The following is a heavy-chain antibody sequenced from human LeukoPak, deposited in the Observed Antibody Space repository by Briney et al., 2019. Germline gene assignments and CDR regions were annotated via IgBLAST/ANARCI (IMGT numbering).Heavy chain of an antibody. J-gene: IGHJ4*02. CDR1: GFTFSNYS. Sequence: GGSLRLSCAASGFTFSNYSMIWVRQAPGKGLEWVSYIRSSGPSIYCAGSVKGRFTISRDNAKNSLYLQMNSLRAEDTAVYYWASCGSDTVMAQGGRGPWVPVSS. CDR3: ASCGSDTVMAQ. V-gene: IGHV3-21*01. D-gene: IGHD5-18*01. CDR2: IRSSGPSI.